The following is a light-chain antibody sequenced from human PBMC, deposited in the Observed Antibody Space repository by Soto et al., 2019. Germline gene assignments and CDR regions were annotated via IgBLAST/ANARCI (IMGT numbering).Light chain of an antibody. Sequence: DIVMTQSPDSLAVSLGERATINCKSSETILYTPNNNNYLAWFQKKPGQPPRLLIYWASTRQSVVPDRFSGSGSGTEFTLTISSLRAEDVAVYYCQQYYNTFPTFGQGTKVEIK. CDR1: ETILYTPNNNNY. CDR2: WAS. J-gene: IGKJ1*01. CDR3: QQYYNTFPT. V-gene: IGKV4-1*01.